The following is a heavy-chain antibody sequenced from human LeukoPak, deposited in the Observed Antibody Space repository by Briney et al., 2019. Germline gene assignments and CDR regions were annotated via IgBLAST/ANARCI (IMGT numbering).Heavy chain of an antibody. CDR3: ARVGRSGWYYYGMDV. V-gene: IGHV1-2*02. J-gene: IGHJ6*02. CDR2: INPNSGGT. Sequence: ASVKVSCKASGYTFTGYYMHWVRQAPGQGLEWMGWINPNSGGTNYAQKFQGRVTMTRGTSISTAYMELSRLRSDDTAVYYCARVGRSGWYYYGMDVWGQGTTVTVSS. D-gene: IGHD6-19*01. CDR1: GYTFTGYY.